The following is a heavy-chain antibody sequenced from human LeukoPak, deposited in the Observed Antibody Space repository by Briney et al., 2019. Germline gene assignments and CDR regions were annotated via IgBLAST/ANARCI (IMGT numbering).Heavy chain of an antibody. CDR2: ISYDGSNK. V-gene: IGHV3-30*04. CDR3: ASVGIYDSSRYIDY. D-gene: IGHD3-22*01. CDR1: GFTFSNYA. J-gene: IGHJ4*02. Sequence: GGSLRLSCAASGFTFSNYAMHWVRQAPGKGLEWVAVISYDGSNKYYADSVKGRFTISRDNSKNTLYLHMNSLNAEEAAESYCASVGIYDSSRYIDYWGQGTLVTVSS.